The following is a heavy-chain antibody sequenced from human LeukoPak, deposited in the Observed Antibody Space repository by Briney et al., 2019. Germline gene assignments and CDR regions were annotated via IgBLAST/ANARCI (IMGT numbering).Heavy chain of an antibody. D-gene: IGHD2-2*01. CDR1: GYTFTSYG. V-gene: IGHV1-18*01. Sequence: ASVKVSCEASGYTFTSYGISWVRQAPGQGLEWMGWISAYNGNADYAQRLQGRVTMTTDTSTSTAYMEVRGLRSDDTAVYYCARVFAYCSSTSCLDYWGQGTLVTVSS. CDR3: ARVFAYCSSTSCLDY. CDR2: ISAYNGNA. J-gene: IGHJ4*02.